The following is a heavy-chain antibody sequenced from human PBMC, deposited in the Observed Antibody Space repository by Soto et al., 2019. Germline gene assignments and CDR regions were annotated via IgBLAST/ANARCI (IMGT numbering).Heavy chain of an antibody. J-gene: IGHJ4*02. CDR2: ISAYNGNT. Sequence: QVQLVQSGAEVKKPGASVKVSCKASGYTFTSYGITWERQAPGQGLEWMGWISAYNGNTNDAQKLQGRVTMTTDTSTSTAYMELRSRSSDATAVYYSGRGQASMIVGVGDYWGQGTLVTVSS. D-gene: IGHD3-22*01. CDR1: GYTFTSYG. V-gene: IGHV1-18*01. CDR3: GRGQASMIVGVGDY.